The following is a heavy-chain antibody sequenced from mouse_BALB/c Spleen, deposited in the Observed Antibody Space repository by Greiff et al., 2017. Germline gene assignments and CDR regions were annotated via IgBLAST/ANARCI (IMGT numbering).Heavy chain of an antibody. V-gene: IGHV5-6-4*01. CDR1: GFTFSSYT. J-gene: IGHJ2*01. Sequence: EVQGVESGGGLVKPGGSLKLSCAASGFTFSSYTMSWVRQTPEKRLEWVATISSGGSYTYYPDSVKGRFTISRDNAKNTLYLQMSSLKSEDTAMYYCTRAGYWGQGTTLTVSS. CDR2: ISSGGSYT. CDR3: TRAGY.